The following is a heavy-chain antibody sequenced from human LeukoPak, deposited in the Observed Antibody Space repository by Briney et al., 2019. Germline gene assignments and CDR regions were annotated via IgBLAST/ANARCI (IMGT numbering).Heavy chain of an antibody. V-gene: IGHV3-48*04. Sequence: GGSLILSCAASGFTFSIYSMNWVRQAPGKGLEWVSYISSSSSTIYYADSVKGRFTISRDNAKNSLYLQMNSLRAENTAVYYSARTRDYYYYMDVWGKGTTVTVSS. J-gene: IGHJ6*03. CDR1: GFTFSIYS. CDR2: ISSSSSTI. CDR3: ARTRDYYYYMDV.